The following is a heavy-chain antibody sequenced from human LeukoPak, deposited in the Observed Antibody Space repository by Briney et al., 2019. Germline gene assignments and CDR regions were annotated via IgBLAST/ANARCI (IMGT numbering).Heavy chain of an antibody. J-gene: IGHJ4*02. CDR3: ARVRVGAGIYFDY. D-gene: IGHD1-26*01. V-gene: IGHV3-33*01. CDR1: GFTLSNSG. CDR2: IWSDGSTK. Sequence: PGGSLRLSCAASGFTLSNSGMHWVRQAPVKGLEWVAVIWSDGSTKDYADSVKGRFTISRDTSKNTLYLDMNSLRDEDTAVYYCARVRVGAGIYFDYWGQGTLVTVSS.